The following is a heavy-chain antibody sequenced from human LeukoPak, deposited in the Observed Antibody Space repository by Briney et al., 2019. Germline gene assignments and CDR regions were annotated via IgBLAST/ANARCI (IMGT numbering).Heavy chain of an antibody. CDR3: AKVLVVVPAAAFGMDV. D-gene: IGHD2-2*01. Sequence: GGSLRLSCAASGFTFSSYGMHWVRQAPGKGLEWVAFIRYDGSNKYYADSVKGRFTISRDNSKNTLYLQMNSLRAEDTAVYYCAKVLVVVPAAAFGMDVWGKGTTVTISS. CDR2: IRYDGSNK. CDR1: GFTFSSYG. J-gene: IGHJ6*03. V-gene: IGHV3-30*02.